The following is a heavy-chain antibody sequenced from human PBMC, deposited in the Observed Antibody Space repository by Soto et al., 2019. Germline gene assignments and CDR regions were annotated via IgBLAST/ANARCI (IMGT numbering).Heavy chain of an antibody. Sequence: GGSLRLSCAASGFIFSDYYMSWVRQAPGKGLEWVSYISGTDPYMKYADAVRGRFTISRDNAKNSVYLQMNSLRDDDTAVYYCAKLYWNPRYFDYWGQGARVTVSS. V-gene: IGHV3-11*03. CDR1: GFIFSDYY. CDR3: AKLYWNPRYFDY. CDR2: ISGTDPYM. D-gene: IGHD1-1*01. J-gene: IGHJ4*02.